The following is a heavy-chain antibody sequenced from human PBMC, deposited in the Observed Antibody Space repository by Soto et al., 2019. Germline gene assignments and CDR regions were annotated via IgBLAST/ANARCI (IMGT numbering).Heavy chain of an antibody. CDR3: ARGPDGPLIVMVPFDY. V-gene: IGHV1-69*01. CDR1: GGSFSNYF. D-gene: IGHD2-15*01. J-gene: IGHJ4*02. Sequence: QVQVVQSGAEVKKPGSSVKVSCKASGGSFSNYFISWVRQAPGQGLEWMGGIIPVFGTPNYAERFQGRVTITADESSGTTSMELSSLRSEDTAVYYCARGPDGPLIVMVPFDYWGQGTPVTVSS. CDR2: IIPVFGTP.